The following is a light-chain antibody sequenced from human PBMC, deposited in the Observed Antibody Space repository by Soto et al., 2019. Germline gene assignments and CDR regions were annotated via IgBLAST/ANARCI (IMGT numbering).Light chain of an antibody. CDR1: SGHSSYA. CDR3: QAWGTGIQV. J-gene: IGLJ2*01. CDR2: INSDGSH. Sequence: QLVLTQSPSASASLGASVKLTCTLSSGHSSYAIAWHQQQPEKGPRYLMEINSDGSHFKGDGIPDRFSGSSSGAERYLTISSLQSEDEADYYCQAWGTGIQVFGGGTKLTVL. V-gene: IGLV4-69*01.